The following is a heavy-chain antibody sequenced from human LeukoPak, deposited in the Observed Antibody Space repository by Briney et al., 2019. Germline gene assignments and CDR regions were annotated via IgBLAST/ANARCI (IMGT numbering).Heavy chain of an antibody. V-gene: IGHV3-21*01. CDR3: ARDRVDDSLTCYYLQLYDY. D-gene: IGHD3-9*01. Sequence: SGGSLRLLCAASVYTFSIYSINCARQASGKGLEGVSYISSSSNYIYYADSVKGRFTISRDNAKNSLYLQMNSLRAEDTAVYYCARDRVDDSLTCYYLQLYDYWGQGTLVTVSS. J-gene: IGHJ4*02. CDR2: ISSSSNYI. CDR1: VYTFSIYS.